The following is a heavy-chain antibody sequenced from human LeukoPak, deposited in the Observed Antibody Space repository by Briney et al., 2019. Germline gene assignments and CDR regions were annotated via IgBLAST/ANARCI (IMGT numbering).Heavy chain of an antibody. D-gene: IGHD3-10*01. CDR3: ASFSYYDSPYYYYGMDV. Sequence: GASVKVSCKASGYTFTSYDINWVRQATGQGLEWMGWMNPNSGNTGYAQKFQGRVTMTRNTSISTAYMELSSLRSEDTAVYYCASFSYYDSPYYYYGMDVWGQGTTVTVSS. CDR1: GYTFTSYD. CDR2: MNPNSGNT. V-gene: IGHV1-8*01. J-gene: IGHJ6*02.